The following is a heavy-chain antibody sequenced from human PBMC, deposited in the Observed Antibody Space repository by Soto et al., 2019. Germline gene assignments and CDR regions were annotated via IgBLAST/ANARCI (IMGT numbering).Heavy chain of an antibody. CDR1: GYTFTSYG. CDR2: ISAYNGNT. Sequence: QVPLVQSGAEVKKPGASVKVSCKASGYTFTSYGISWVRQAPGQGLEWMGWISAYNGNTNYAQKLQGRVTMTTDTSTSTAYMELRSLRSDDTAVYYCARTSRSIFGVVILPGYYYGMDVWGQGTTVTVSS. CDR3: ARTSRSIFGVVILPGYYYGMDV. D-gene: IGHD3-3*01. J-gene: IGHJ6*02. V-gene: IGHV1-18*01.